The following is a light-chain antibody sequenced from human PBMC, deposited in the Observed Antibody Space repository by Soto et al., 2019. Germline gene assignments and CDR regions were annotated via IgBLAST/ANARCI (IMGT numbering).Light chain of an antibody. V-gene: IGLV2-14*03. CDR3: TSYTSSSTRGV. CDR2: DVS. J-gene: IGLJ2*01. Sequence: QSALTQPASVSGSPGQSITISCTGTSSDVGGYNDVSWYQQHPGKAPKLMIYDVSSRPSGVSNRFSGSKSGNTASLTISGLQAEDEADYYCTSYTSSSTRGVFGGGTKLTVL. CDR1: SSDVGGYND.